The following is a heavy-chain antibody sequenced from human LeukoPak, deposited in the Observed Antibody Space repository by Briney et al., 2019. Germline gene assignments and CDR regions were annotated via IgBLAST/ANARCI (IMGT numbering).Heavy chain of an antibody. J-gene: IGHJ6*03. CDR3: ARGRSGYSYGSSYYYYMDV. CDR1: GGSFSGYY. Sequence: PSETLSLTCAVYGGSFSGYYWSWIRQPPGKGLEWIGEMNHSGSTNYNPSLKSRVTISVDTSKNQFSLKLSSVTAADTAVYYCARGRSGYSYGSSYYYYMDVWGKGTTVTVSS. V-gene: IGHV4-34*01. D-gene: IGHD5-18*01. CDR2: MNHSGST.